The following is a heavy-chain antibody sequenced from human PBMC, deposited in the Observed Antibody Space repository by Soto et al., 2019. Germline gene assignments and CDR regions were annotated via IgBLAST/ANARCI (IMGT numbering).Heavy chain of an antibody. CDR2: IYTSGST. CDR3: ARDTYYDFWSGYLPGPGYYYYGMDV. V-gene: IGHV4-4*07. CDR1: GGSISSYY. J-gene: IGHJ6*02. D-gene: IGHD3-3*01. Sequence: SETLSLTCTVSGGSISSYYWSWIRQPAGKGLEWIGRIYTSGSTNYNPSLKSRVTMSVDTSKNQFSLKLSSVTAADTAVYYCARDTYYDFWSGYLPGPGYYYYGMDVWGQGTTVTVSS.